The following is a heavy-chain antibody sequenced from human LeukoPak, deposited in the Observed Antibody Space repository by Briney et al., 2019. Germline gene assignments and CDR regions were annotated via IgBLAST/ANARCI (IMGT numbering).Heavy chain of an antibody. CDR3: ARDQGQYPYYFDY. V-gene: IGHV4-39*07. CDR2: VYYSGSA. CDR1: GGSISSSSYY. D-gene: IGHD2-2*02. Sequence: SETLSLTCTVSGGSISSSSYYWGWIRQPPVKGLEWIGTVYYSGSAYYNPSLKSRATISVDTSKNQFSLKLTSVTAADTAMYYCARDQGQYPYYFDYWGQGTLVTVSS. J-gene: IGHJ4*02.